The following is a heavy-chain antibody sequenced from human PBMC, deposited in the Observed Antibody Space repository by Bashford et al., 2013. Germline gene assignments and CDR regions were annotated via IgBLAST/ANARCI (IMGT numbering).Heavy chain of an antibody. J-gene: IGHJ4*02. CDR3: AREIAVAGTEGCYFDY. V-gene: IGHV1-69*13. CDR2: IIPIFGTA. D-gene: IGHD6-19*01. CDR1: GGTFSSYA. Sequence: SVKVSCKASGGTFSSYAISWVRQAPGQGLEWMGGIIPIFGTANYAQKFQGRVTITADESTSTAYMELSSLRSEDTAVYYCAREIAVAGTEGCYFDYWGQGTLVTVSS.